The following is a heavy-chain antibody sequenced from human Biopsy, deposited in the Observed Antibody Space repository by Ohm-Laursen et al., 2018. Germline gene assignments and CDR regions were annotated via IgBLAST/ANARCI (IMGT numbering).Heavy chain of an antibody. CDR1: GASVRSHF. D-gene: IGHD3-3*01. Sequence: GTLSLTCTLSGASVRSHFLTWIRQPPGKGLQWIGSISNSGTTKSSPSLKSRVNISLHTSKNQLSLKLTSVTAADTAVYYFARHSTLFGVADFTDDWGQGTLVTVSS. V-gene: IGHV4-59*08. CDR3: ARHSTLFGVADFTDD. CDR2: ISNSGTT. J-gene: IGHJ4*02.